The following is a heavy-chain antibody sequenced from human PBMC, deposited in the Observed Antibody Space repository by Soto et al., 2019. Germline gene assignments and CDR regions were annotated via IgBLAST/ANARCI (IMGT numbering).Heavy chain of an antibody. D-gene: IGHD6-6*01. CDR2: ISGNGGST. V-gene: IGHV3-23*01. J-gene: IGHJ2*01. Sequence: DVQLLESGGALVQPGGSLRLSCAASGFTFSNYVMSWVRQVPGKGLEWVSGISGNGGSTYYADAVKGRFTISGDNSKKTLYLHMNSLRAEDTAVYYCAKPYSSSSGSYFDLWGRGTLVTVSS. CDR3: AKPYSSSSGSYFDL. CDR1: GFTFSNYV.